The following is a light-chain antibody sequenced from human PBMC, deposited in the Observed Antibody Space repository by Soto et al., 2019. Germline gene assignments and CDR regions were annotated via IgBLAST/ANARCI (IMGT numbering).Light chain of an antibody. Sequence: QSVLTQPASVSGSPGQSITVSCTGTSSDVGAYNLVSWYQQYPGKAPRLIIYEGTKRPSGISRRFSGSKSDNTASLTISGLRAEDEAHYHCCSYAGSRTFVFGGGTKLTVL. CDR2: EGT. CDR3: CSYAGSRTFV. V-gene: IGLV2-23*01. J-gene: IGLJ3*02. CDR1: SSDVGAYNL.